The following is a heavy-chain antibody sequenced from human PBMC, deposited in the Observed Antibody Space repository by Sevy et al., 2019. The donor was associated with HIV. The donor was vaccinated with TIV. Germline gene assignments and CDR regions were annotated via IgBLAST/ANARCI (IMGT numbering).Heavy chain of an antibody. Sequence: ASVKVSCKASGYNFIIYGISWVRQAPGQGLEWMGWISGHNGNTNYAQNFQGRVTMTRDTSTSKAYMELRSLGSDDTAVYYCAGVFRGAAAGADFYYYMDVWGKGTTVTVSS. V-gene: IGHV1-18*01. CDR3: AGVFRGAAAGADFYYYMDV. J-gene: IGHJ6*03. CDR2: ISGHNGNT. CDR1: GYNFIIYG. D-gene: IGHD6-13*01.